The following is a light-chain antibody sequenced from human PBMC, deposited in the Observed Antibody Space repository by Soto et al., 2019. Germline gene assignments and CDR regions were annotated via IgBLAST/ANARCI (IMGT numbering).Light chain of an antibody. CDR1: QSISNF. CDR3: QQSYRAPYT. Sequence: IQLTQSPSSLSTSVGDSVTITCRASQSISNFLNWYQHKPGKAPDLLIYAASTLFSGVPSRFRGSASGTDFTLTITSLQPEDFATYYSQQSYRAPYTFGQGTKVEIK. V-gene: IGKV1-39*01. CDR2: AAS. J-gene: IGKJ2*01.